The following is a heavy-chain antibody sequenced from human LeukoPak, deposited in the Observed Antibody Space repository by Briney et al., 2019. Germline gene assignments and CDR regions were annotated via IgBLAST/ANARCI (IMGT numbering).Heavy chain of an antibody. Sequence: SETLSLTCTVSGGSISSYYWSWIRQPAGKGLEWIGRIYTSGSTNYNPSLKSRVTMSVDTSKDQFSLKLSSVTAADTAVYYCARVGIAVAGYYYYYMDVWGKGTTVTISS. D-gene: IGHD6-19*01. CDR1: GGSISSYY. V-gene: IGHV4-4*07. CDR3: ARVGIAVAGYYYYYMDV. J-gene: IGHJ6*03. CDR2: IYTSGST.